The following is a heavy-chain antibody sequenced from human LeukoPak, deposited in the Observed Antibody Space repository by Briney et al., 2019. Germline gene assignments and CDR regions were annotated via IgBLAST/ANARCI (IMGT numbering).Heavy chain of an antibody. CDR3: ARASRRSGYSYEKRFDY. V-gene: IGHV1-69*13. D-gene: IGHD5-18*01. J-gene: IGHJ4*02. CDR1: GGTFSSYA. CDR2: IIPIFGTA. Sequence: GASVKVSCKASGGTFSSYAISWVRQAPGQGLEWMGGIIPIFGTANYAQKFQGRVTITADESTSTAYMELSSLRSEDTAVYYCARASRRSGYSYEKRFDYWGQGTLVTVSS.